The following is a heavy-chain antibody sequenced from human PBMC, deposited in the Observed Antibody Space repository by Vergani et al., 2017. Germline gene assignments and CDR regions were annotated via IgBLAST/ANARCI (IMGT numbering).Heavy chain of an antibody. J-gene: IGHJ4*02. CDR1: GFTFSDYY. CDR2: IYSGGST. D-gene: IGHD3-22*01. Sequence: VQLVESGGGLVKPGGSLRLSCAASGFTFSDYYMSWVRQAPGKGLEWVSVIYSGGSTYYADSVKGRFTITRDNSKNTLYLQMNSLRAEDTAVYYCAGGYPDYWGQGTLVTVSS. V-gene: IGHV3-66*01. CDR3: AGGYPDY.